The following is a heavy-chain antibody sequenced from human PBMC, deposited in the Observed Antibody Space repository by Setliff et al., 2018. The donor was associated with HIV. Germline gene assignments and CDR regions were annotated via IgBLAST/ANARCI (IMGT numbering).Heavy chain of an antibody. CDR3: ARVRLSMVRGPFDAFDI. CDR1: GYTFTSYN. CDR2: MNPNSGNT. D-gene: IGHD3-10*01. J-gene: IGHJ3*02. V-gene: IGHV1-8*03. Sequence: ASVQVSCKASGYTFTSYNINWVRQDTGQGLEWVQQATGQGRGWMGWMNPNSGNTDYAQKFQGRVTITRNTSISTAYMELSSLRSEDTAVYYCARVRLSMVRGPFDAFDIWGQGTMVTVSS.